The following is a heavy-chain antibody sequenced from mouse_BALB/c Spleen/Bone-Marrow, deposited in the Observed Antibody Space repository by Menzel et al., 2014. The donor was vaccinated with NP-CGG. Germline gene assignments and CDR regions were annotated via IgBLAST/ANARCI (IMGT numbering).Heavy chain of an antibody. CDR2: INPSNGGT. D-gene: IGHD2-13*01. J-gene: IGHJ3*01. CDR3: TREGDSPFAY. CDR1: GYTFTSYY. Sequence: LQESGAELVKPGASVKLSCKASGYTFTSYYMYWVKQRPGQGLEWIGEINPSNGGTNFNEKFKSKATLTVDKSSSTAYMQLSSLTSEDSAVYYCTREGDSPFAYWGQGTLVTASA. V-gene: IGHV1S81*02.